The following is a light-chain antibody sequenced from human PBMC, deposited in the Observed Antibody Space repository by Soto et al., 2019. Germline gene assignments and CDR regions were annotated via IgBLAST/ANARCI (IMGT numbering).Light chain of an antibody. CDR2: KNN. CDR1: SSNIGSNY. J-gene: IGLJ3*02. Sequence: QSVLTQPPSVSGTPGQTVSISCSGSSSNIGSNYVYWYQHVPGTAPQLVIYKNNERPSGAPGGVSGSKSGTTASLAVSGLRSDDEADYYCASWDDSLSRVVFGGGTKLTV. CDR3: ASWDDSLSRVV. V-gene: IGLV1-47*01.